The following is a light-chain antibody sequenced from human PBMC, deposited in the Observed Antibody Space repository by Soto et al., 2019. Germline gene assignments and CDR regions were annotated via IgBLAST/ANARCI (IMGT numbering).Light chain of an antibody. CDR1: SSDVGSYNL. CDR2: EDT. CDR3: SSYAGSTTYVV. J-gene: IGLJ2*01. Sequence: QSALTQPASVSGSPGQSITISCTGTSSDVGSYNLVSWYQQHPGKAPKLMIYEDTERPSRVSNRFSGSKSGNTASLTISGLQAEDEADYYCSSYAGSTTYVVFGGGTKLTVL. V-gene: IGLV2-23*01.